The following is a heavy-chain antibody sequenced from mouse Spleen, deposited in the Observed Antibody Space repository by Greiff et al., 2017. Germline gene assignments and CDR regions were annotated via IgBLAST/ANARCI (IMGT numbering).Heavy chain of an antibody. D-gene: IGHD1-1*01. Sequence: EVQGVESGGGLVKPGGSLKLSCAASGFTFSSYTMSWVRQTPEKRLEWVATISSGGSYTYYPDSVKGRFTISRDNAKNTLYLQMSSLKSEDTAMYYCTRDPNYYGSGYGFAYWGQGTLVTVSA. V-gene: IGHV5-6-4*01. CDR3: TRDPNYYGSGYGFAY. CDR1: GFTFSSYT. CDR2: ISSGGSYT. J-gene: IGHJ3*01.